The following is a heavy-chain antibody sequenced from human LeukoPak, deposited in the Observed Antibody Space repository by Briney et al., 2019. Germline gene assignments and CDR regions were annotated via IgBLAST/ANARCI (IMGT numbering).Heavy chain of an antibody. J-gene: IGHJ4*02. CDR1: GFTFNTFN. D-gene: IGHD3-9*01. CDR3: ARGHYDVLAASYKWTPDY. V-gene: IGHV3-21*01. Sequence: GGSLRLSCAASGFTFNTFNMNWVRQAPGRGWGGSHSLPGVGDYIYYADSVKGRFTTSRDNAKNSLSLQLNSLRVEDTAVYYCARGHYDVLAASYKWTPDYWGQGTLVTVSS. CDR2: LPGVGDYI.